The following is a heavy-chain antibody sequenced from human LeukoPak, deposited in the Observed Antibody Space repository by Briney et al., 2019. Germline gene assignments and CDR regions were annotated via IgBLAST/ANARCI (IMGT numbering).Heavy chain of an antibody. Sequence: GGSLRLSCAASGFTFSSYVIHWVRQAPGKGLEWVAMISYDGSGTHYADSVKGRFSISRDNSKNTLYLQMNSLRAGDTAVYYCARGDTMVRGAPDYWGQGTLVTVSS. CDR2: ISYDGSGT. D-gene: IGHD3-10*01. J-gene: IGHJ4*02. V-gene: IGHV3-30*14. CDR1: GFTFSSYV. CDR3: ARGDTMVRGAPDY.